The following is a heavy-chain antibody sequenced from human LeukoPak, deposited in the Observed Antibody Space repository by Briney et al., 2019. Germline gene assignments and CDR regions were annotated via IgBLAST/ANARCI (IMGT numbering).Heavy chain of an antibody. CDR2: IYYSGST. D-gene: IGHD3-16*01. V-gene: IGHV4-59*01. CDR3: ARDNAMGFDY. Sequence: PSETLSLTCTVSGGSISSYYWSWIRQPPGKGLEWIGYIYYSGSTNYNPSLKSRVTISVDTSKNQFSLKLSSVTAADTAVYYCARDNAMGFDYWGQGTLVTVSS. CDR1: GGSISSYY. J-gene: IGHJ4*02.